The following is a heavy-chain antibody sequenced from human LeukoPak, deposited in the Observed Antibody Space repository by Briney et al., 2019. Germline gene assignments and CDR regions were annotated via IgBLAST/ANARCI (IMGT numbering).Heavy chain of an antibody. CDR3: ATLAVAGTLDY. D-gene: IGHD6-19*01. Sequence: GGSLRLSCAASGFTFSSYWMSWVRQAPGKGLEWVANIKQDGSEKYYVDSVKGRFTISRDNAKNSLYLQMNSLRAEDTAVYYCATLAVAGTLDYWGQGTLVTVSS. J-gene: IGHJ4*02. CDR1: GFTFSSYW. V-gene: IGHV3-7*01. CDR2: IKQDGSEK.